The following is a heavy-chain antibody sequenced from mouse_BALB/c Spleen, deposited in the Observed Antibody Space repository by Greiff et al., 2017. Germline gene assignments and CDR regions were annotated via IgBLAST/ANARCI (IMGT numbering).Heavy chain of an antibody. Sequence: EVKLMESGPSLVKPSQTLSLTCSVTGDSITSGYWNWIRKFPGNKLEYMGYISYSGSTYYNPSLKSRISITRDTSKNQYYLQLNSVTTEDTATYYCARSNYYGSTYFDYWGQGTTLTVSS. J-gene: IGHJ2*01. V-gene: IGHV3-8*02. CDR1: GDSITSGY. CDR3: ARSNYYGSTYFDY. CDR2: ISYSGST. D-gene: IGHD1-1*01.